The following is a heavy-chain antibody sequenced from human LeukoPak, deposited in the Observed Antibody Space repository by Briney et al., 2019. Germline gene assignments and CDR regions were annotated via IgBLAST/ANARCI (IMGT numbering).Heavy chain of an antibody. V-gene: IGHV3-66*04. CDR1: GFTVSSNY. CDR2: IYSGGST. Sequence: GGSLRLSCAAPGFTVSSNYMSWVRQAPGKGLEWVSVIYSGGSTYYADSVKGRFTISRDNSKNTLYLQMNSLRAEDTAVYYCASQLYSSGWSYYYYYGMDVWGQGTTVTVSS. D-gene: IGHD6-19*01. J-gene: IGHJ6*02. CDR3: ASQLYSSGWSYYYYYGMDV.